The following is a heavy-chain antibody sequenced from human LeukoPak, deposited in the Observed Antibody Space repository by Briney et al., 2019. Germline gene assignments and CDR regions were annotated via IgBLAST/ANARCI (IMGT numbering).Heavy chain of an antibody. V-gene: IGHV4-59*12. CDR1: GGSISSYY. CDR3: ASVYDSSGYYPF. D-gene: IGHD3-22*01. J-gene: IGHJ4*02. Sequence: SETLSLTCTVSGGSISSYYWSWIRQPPGKGLEWIGYIYYSGSTNYNPSLKSRVTISVDTSKNQFSLKLSSVTAADTAVYYCASVYDSSGYYPFWGQGTLVTVSS. CDR2: IYYSGST.